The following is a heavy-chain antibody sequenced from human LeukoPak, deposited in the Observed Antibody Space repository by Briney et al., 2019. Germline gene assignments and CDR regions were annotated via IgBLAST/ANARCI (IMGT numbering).Heavy chain of an antibody. Sequence: NTSETLSLTCAVYGGSFSSYYWSWIRQPPGKGLEWIGYIYYSGTTNYNPSLKSRVTISVDTSKNQFSLKLSSVTAADTAVYYCARGVYIAAAQYGYWGQGTLVTVSS. D-gene: IGHD6-13*01. V-gene: IGHV4-59*01. CDR2: IYYSGTT. CDR1: GGSFSSYY. CDR3: ARGVYIAAAQYGY. J-gene: IGHJ4*02.